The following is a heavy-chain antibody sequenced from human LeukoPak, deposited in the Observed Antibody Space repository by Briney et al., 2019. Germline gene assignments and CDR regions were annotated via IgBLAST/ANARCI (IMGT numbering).Heavy chain of an antibody. CDR3: AREMTTIENDY. V-gene: IGHV1-2*02. D-gene: IGHD5-24*01. CDR1: GYTFTSYG. Sequence: ASVKVSCKASGYTFTSYGITWVRQAPGQGLEWMGRINPNSGGTDYAQKFQGRVTMTRDTSISTAYMELSRLRSDDTAVYYCAREMTTIENDYWGQGTLVTVSS. CDR2: INPNSGGT. J-gene: IGHJ4*02.